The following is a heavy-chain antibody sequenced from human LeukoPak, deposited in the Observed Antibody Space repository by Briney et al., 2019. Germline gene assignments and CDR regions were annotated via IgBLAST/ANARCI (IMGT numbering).Heavy chain of an antibody. CDR2: ISSSGSTI. CDR3: ARAYYGDYRIDY. J-gene: IGHJ4*02. V-gene: IGHV3-48*03. D-gene: IGHD4-17*01. Sequence: PGGSLRLSCAASGFTFSSYEMNWVRQAPGKGLEWVSYISSSGSTIYYADSVKGRFTISRDNAKNTLHLQMNSLRAEDTAVYYCARAYYGDYRIDYWGQGTLVTVSS. CDR1: GFTFSSYE.